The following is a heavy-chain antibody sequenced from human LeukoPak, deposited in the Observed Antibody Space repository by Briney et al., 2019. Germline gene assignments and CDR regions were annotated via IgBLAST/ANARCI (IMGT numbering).Heavy chain of an antibody. CDR1: GGSFSGYY. CDR2: INHSGST. J-gene: IGHJ4*02. D-gene: IGHD1-1*01. CDR3: ARMEDYVLPTGLLLDY. Sequence: SETLSLTCAVYGGSFSGYYWSWIRQPPGKGLEWIGEINHSGSTNYNPSLKSRVTISVDTSKNQFSLKLSSVTAADTAVYYCARMEDYVLPTGLLLDYWGQGTLVTVSS. V-gene: IGHV4-34*01.